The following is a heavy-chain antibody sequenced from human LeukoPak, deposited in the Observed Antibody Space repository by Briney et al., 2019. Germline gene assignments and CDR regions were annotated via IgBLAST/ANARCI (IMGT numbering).Heavy chain of an antibody. CDR1: GFTFSSYS. CDR2: ISSSSSYI. CDR3: ARDTGVVVGYFQH. V-gene: IGHV3-21*01. J-gene: IGHJ1*01. D-gene: IGHD2-15*01. Sequence: GGSLRLSCAASGFTFSSYSMNWVRQAPGKGLEWVSSISSSSSYIYYADSVKGRFTISRDNAKNSLYLQMNSLRAEDTAVYYCARDTGVVVGYFQHWGQGTLVTVSS.